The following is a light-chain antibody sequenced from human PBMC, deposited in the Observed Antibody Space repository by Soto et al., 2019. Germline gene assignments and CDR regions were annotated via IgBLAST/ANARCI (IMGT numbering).Light chain of an antibody. V-gene: IGLV2-11*01. CDR3: CSFAGSDTFWV. J-gene: IGLJ3*02. CDR1: SSDVGDYNY. CDR2: DVS. Sequence: QSALTQPRSVSGSPGQSVTISCTGTSSDVGDYNYVSWYQQYPGKAPKLVIYDVSKRPSGVPDRFSGSKSGNTASLTISGRQAEDEAEYYCCSFAGSDTFWVFGGGTKLTVL.